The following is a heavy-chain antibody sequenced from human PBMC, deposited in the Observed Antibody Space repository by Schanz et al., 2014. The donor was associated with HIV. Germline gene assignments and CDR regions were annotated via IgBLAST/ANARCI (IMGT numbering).Heavy chain of an antibody. V-gene: IGHV3-30*18. CDR2: ISFDGRSK. CDR3: AKSTWVDN. J-gene: IGHJ4*02. CDR1: GFTFSSYG. Sequence: PASGFTFSSYGMHWVRQAPGEGLEWVAAISFDGRSKYHADSVRGRFTISRDNSKSTLYLQMNSLRAEDTAVYYCAKSTWVDNCGQGTLVTVSS. D-gene: IGHD2-2*01.